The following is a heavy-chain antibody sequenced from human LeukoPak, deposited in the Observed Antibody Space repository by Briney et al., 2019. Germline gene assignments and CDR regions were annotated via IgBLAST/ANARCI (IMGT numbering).Heavy chain of an antibody. Sequence: GASVKVSCKASGYTFTGYYMHWVRQAPGQGLEWMGWINPNSGGTNYAQKFQGRVTMTRDTSISTAYMELRSLRSDDTAVYYCARVLLGGWYFSPGPHDYWGQGTLVTVSS. CDR1: GYTFTGYY. CDR2: INPNSGGT. D-gene: IGHD6-19*01. CDR3: ARVLLGGWYFSPGPHDY. V-gene: IGHV1-2*02. J-gene: IGHJ4*02.